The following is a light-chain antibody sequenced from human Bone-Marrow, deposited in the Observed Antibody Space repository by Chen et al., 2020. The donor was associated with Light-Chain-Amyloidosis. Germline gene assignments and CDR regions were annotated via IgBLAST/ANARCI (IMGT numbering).Light chain of an antibody. CDR3: QSADSSGTYEVI. V-gene: IGLV3-25*03. CDR2: RDT. CDR1: ELPTKY. J-gene: IGLJ2*01. Sequence: SYELTQPPSVSVSPGQKARFTCSGDELPTKYAYWYQQKPGQAPVLVIHRDTERPSGISERFSGSSSGTTATLTISGVQAEDEADYHCQSADSSGTYEVIFGGGTKLTVL.